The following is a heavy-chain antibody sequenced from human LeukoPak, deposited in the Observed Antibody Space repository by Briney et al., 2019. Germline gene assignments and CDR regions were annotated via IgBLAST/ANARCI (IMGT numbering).Heavy chain of an antibody. V-gene: IGHV3-30*18. D-gene: IGHD6-6*01. J-gene: IGHJ3*02. CDR1: GFTFSSYG. CDR2: ISYHGKNK. CDR3: AKPSSSSSTWEAFDI. Sequence: GTSLRLSCAASGFTFSSYGIHWVRQAPGKGLEWVAVISYHGKNKYYGDSVKGRFTISRDNSKNTLYLQMNNLRDEDTAVYYCAKPSSSSSTWEAFDIWGQGTLVTGSP.